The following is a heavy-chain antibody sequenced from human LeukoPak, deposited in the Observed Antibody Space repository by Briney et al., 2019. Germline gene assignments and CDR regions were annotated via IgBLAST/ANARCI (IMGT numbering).Heavy chain of an antibody. CDR2: SYTSGST. CDR1: GGSISSGSYY. D-gene: IGHD2-21*01. V-gene: IGHV4-61*02. CDR3: ARDRGIYCGGDCYHNWFDP. Sequence: SETLSLTCTLSGGSISSGSYYWSWIRQPAGKGLEWIGRSYTSGSTNYNPSLKSRVTISVDTSKNQFSLKLSSVTAADTAVYYCARDRGIYCGGDCYHNWFDPWGQGTLVTVSS. J-gene: IGHJ5*02.